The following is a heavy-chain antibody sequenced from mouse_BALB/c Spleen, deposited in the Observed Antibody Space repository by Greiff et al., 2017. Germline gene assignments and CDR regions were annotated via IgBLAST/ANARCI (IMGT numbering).Heavy chain of an antibody. CDR3: AREGRLGREAWFAY. CDR1: GYAFTNYL. J-gene: IGHJ3*01. CDR2: INPGSGGT. Sequence: QVQLQQSGAELVRPGTSVKVSCKASGYAFTNYLIEWVKQRPGQGLEWIGVINPGSGGTNYNEKFKGKATLTADKSSSTAYMQLSSLTSDDSAVYFCAREGRLGREAWFAYWGQGTLVTVSA. V-gene: IGHV1-54*01. D-gene: IGHD2-4*01.